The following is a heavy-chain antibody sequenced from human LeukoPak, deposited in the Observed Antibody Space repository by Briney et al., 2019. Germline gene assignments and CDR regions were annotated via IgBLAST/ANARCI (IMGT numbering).Heavy chain of an antibody. J-gene: IGHJ4*02. CDR2: IRYDGSNT. CDR1: GFTFSSYD. D-gene: IGHD4-11*01. CDR3: AKAYSYFDH. V-gene: IGHV3-30*02. Sequence: PGGSLRLSCAASGFTFSSYDMHWVRQAPGKGLEWVAFIRYDGSNTYYADSVKGRFTISRDNSKNTLFLQMNSLTAEDTAVYYCAKAYSYFDHWGQGTLVTVS.